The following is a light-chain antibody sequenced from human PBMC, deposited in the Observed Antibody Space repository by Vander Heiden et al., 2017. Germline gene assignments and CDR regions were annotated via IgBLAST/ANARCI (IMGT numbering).Light chain of an antibody. CDR3: QSYDSILSYV. Sequence: QSVLTQPPPVSGAPGQRVTISCTGSSSNIGAGYDVHWYQQLPGTAPKLLIYGNSNRPSGVPDRFSGSKSGTSASLAITGLQAEDEADYYCQSYDSILSYVFGTGTKVTVL. CDR2: GNS. V-gene: IGLV1-40*01. J-gene: IGLJ1*01. CDR1: SSNIGAGYD.